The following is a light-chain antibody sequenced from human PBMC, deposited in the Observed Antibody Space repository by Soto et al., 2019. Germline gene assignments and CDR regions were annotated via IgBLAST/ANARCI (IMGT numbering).Light chain of an antibody. CDR3: QQYATSPLT. J-gene: IGKJ4*01. Sequence: IQLTQSPSSLSASVGDRVTITCRASQGISSYLAWYQQKPGKAPKLLIYDASTLQSGVPSRFSASGSGTDFTLTISRLEPEDFALYYCQQYATSPLTFGGGTKVDIK. CDR1: QGISSY. V-gene: IGKV1-9*01. CDR2: DAS.